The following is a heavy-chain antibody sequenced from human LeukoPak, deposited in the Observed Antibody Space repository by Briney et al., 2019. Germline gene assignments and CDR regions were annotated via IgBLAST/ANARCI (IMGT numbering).Heavy chain of an antibody. CDR1: GFTFSSYA. CDR3: AKAVIAARPLHYYFDY. J-gene: IGHJ4*02. D-gene: IGHD6-6*01. CDR2: INGSGGST. Sequence: GGSLRLSCAASGFTFSSYAMSWVRQAPGKGLEWVSAINGSGGSTYYADSVKGRFTISRDNSKNTLYLQMNSLRAEDTAVYYCAKAVIAARPLHYYFDYWGQGTLVTVSS. V-gene: IGHV3-23*01.